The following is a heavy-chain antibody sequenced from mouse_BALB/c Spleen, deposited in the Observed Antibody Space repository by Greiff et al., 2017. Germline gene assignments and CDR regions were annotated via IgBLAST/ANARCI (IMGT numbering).Heavy chain of an antibody. V-gene: IGHV2-6-7*01. CDR1: GFSLTGYG. CDR3: AIDDQSLAMDY. J-gene: IGHJ4*01. CDR2: IWGDGST. D-gene: IGHD6-1*01. Sequence: QVQLKESGPGLVAPSQCLSITCTASGFSLTGYGVNWVRQPPGQGLEWLGMIWGDGSTDYNSALKSSLSNIKDNSKSQVFLKMNSLQTDDTAGYYCAIDDQSLAMDYWGQGTSVTVSS.